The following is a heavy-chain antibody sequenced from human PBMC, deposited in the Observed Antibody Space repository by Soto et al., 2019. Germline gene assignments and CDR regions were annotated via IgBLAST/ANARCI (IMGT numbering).Heavy chain of an antibody. CDR1: GFTFSSYS. CDR2: ISSSSSTI. Sequence: GGSLRLTCAASGFTFSSYSMNWVRQAPGKGLEWVSYISSSSSTIYYADSVKGRFTISRDNAKNSLYLQMNSLRAEDTAVYYCARDQLYYNDISGRPLNAFDVWGQGTMVTVSS. V-gene: IGHV3-48*01. CDR3: ARDQLYYNDISGRPLNAFDV. D-gene: IGHD3-22*01. J-gene: IGHJ3*01.